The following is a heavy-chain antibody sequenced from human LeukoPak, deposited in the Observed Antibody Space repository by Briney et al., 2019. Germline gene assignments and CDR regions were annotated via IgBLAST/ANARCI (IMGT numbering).Heavy chain of an antibody. CDR3: AKDRWNDGGDWFDP. V-gene: IGHV3-23*01. CDR1: GFTFSSYA. D-gene: IGHD1-1*01. Sequence: GGSLRLSCAASGFTFSSYAMSWVRQAPGKGLEWVSAISGSGGSTFYADSVKGRFTISRDSSKNTLYLQMNSLRAEDTAVYYCAKDRWNDGGDWFDPWGQGTLVTVSS. CDR2: ISGSGGST. J-gene: IGHJ5*02.